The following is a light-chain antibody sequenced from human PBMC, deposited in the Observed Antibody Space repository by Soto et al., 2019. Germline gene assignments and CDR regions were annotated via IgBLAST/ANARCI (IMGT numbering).Light chain of an antibody. CDR3: LLYYGGVVI. V-gene: IGLV7-43*01. Sequence: QAVVTQEPSLTVSPGGTVTLTCASSTGAVTSGYYPNWFQQKPGQAPRALIYNTSNKHSWTPARFSGSLLGGKAALTLSGVQPEDEAEYYCLLYYGGVVIFGGGTQLTVL. CDR2: NTS. CDR1: TGAVTSGYY. J-gene: IGLJ2*01.